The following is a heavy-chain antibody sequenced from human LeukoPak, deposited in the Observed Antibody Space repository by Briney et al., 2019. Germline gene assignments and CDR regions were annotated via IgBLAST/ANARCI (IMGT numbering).Heavy chain of an antibody. J-gene: IGHJ4*02. D-gene: IGHD4-23*01. CDR1: GYTFTGYY. CDR2: INPNSGGT. CDR3: ARIRWDPRGREPFDY. Sequence: ASVKVSCKASGYTFTGYYMHWVRQAPGQGLEWMGWINPNSGGTNYAQKFQGRVTMTRDTSISTAYMELSRLRSDDTAVYYCARIRWDPRGREPFDYWGQGTLVTVSS. V-gene: IGHV1-2*02.